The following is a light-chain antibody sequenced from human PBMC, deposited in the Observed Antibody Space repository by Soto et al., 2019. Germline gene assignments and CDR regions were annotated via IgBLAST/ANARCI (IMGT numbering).Light chain of an antibody. V-gene: IGLV2-14*01. CDR1: SSDVGAYTY. CDR2: EVS. J-gene: IGLJ2*01. Sequence: QSALTQPASVSGSPGQSITISCTGTSSDVGAYTYVSWYQQHPGKAPKLMIFEVSDRPSGVSNRFSGSKSGNTASLTISGLSDEDEADYYCRSYTTRIALLFGGGTKLTVL. CDR3: RSYTTRIALL.